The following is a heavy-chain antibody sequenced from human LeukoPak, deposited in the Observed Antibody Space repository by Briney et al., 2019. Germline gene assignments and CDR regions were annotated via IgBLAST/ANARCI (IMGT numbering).Heavy chain of an antibody. D-gene: IGHD6-13*01. CDR2: ISSSSSYI. J-gene: IGHJ3*01. CDR1: GFTFSSYS. V-gene: IGHV3-21*01. CDR3: ARGGSSWYSGAQQG. Sequence: PGGSLRLSCAASGFTFSSYSMNWVRQAPGKGLEWVSSISSSSSYIYYADSVKGRFTISRDNAKNSLYLQMNSLRAEDTAVYYCARGGSSWYSGAQQGWGQGTMVTVSS.